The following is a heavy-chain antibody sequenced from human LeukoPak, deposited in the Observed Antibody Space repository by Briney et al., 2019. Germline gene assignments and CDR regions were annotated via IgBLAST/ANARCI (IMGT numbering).Heavy chain of an antibody. Sequence: ASVKVSCKASGYTFTSYGISWVRQAPGQGLEWMGWISAYNGNTNYAQKLQGRVTMTTDTFTSTAYMELRSLRSDDTAVYYCARAPDTAMVPTGPYWGQGTLVTVSS. CDR1: GYTFTSYG. CDR3: ARAPDTAMVPTGPY. CDR2: ISAYNGNT. D-gene: IGHD5-18*01. V-gene: IGHV1-18*01. J-gene: IGHJ4*02.